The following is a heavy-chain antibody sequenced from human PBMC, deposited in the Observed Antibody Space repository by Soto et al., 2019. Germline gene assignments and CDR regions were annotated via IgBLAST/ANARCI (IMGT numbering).Heavy chain of an antibody. J-gene: IGHJ4*02. D-gene: IGHD5-12*01. CDR3: TKGCGCGFDICGS. V-gene: IGHV3-30*18. CDR2: ISEDGSSK. CDR1: GFIFNNYG. Sequence: QVQVVESGGGVAQPGRSLRLSCTVSGFIFNNYGMHWVRQAPGKGLEWVAGISEDGSSKYYADSVKGRFTISRDNSKNTQYLQMNSLRVEDMAVYYCTKGCGCGFDICGSWGQGTLVTVSS.